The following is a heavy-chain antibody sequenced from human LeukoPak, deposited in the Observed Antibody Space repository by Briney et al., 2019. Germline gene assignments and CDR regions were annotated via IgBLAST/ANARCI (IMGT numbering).Heavy chain of an antibody. CDR2: IYYSGST. D-gene: IGHD5-24*01. J-gene: IGHJ4*02. CDR3: ARDRGTFDY. V-gene: IGHV4-59*01. CDR1: GGSISSYY. Sequence: KASETLSLTCTVSGGSISSYYWSWIRQPPGKGLEWIGYIYYSGSTNYNPSLKSRVTISVDTSKNQFSLKLSSVTAADTAVYYCARDRGTFDYWGQGTLVTVSS.